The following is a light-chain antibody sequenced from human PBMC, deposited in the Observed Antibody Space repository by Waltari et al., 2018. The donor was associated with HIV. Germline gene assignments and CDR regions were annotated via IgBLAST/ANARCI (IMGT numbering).Light chain of an antibody. Sequence: QSVLTQPPSTSGTPGQRVIISCSGGSSNIDTNTVHWYQQLPGTAPKVLIYSTNKRPSGVPDRFSGSKSGTSASLAISGLQSEDEADYYCASWDDTLNGWVFGGGTKLAVL. CDR2: STN. V-gene: IGLV1-44*01. J-gene: IGLJ3*02. CDR1: SSNIDTNT. CDR3: ASWDDTLNGWV.